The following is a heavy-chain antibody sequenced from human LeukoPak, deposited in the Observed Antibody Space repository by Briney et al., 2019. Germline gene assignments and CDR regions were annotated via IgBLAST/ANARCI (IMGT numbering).Heavy chain of an antibody. V-gene: IGHV4-59*01. D-gene: IGHD3-22*01. J-gene: IGHJ4*02. CDR2: AYFTGST. CDR1: GVSISNYY. CDR3: ARWRSSAHYWDS. Sequence: SETLSLTCTVSGVSISNYYWNWIRQPPGKALEWIGYAYFTGSTNYNPSLKSRVTLSIDTSKSQLSLKLSSVTAADTAVYYCARWRSSAHYWDSWGQGTLVTVSS.